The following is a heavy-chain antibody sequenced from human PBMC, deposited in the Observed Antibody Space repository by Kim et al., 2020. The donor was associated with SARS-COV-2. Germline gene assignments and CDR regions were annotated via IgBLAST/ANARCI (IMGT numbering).Heavy chain of an antibody. Sequence: GSTNTADSVKGRFTISRDNSKNPLYLQMNSLRAEDTAVYYCARGMTTGNYWGQGTLVTVSS. J-gene: IGHJ4*02. CDR3: ARGMTTGNY. D-gene: IGHD4-17*01. V-gene: IGHV3-53*01. CDR2: GST.